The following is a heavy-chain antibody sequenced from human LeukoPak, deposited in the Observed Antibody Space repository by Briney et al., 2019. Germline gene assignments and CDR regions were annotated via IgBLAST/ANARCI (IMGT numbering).Heavy chain of an antibody. J-gene: IGHJ5*01. CDR2: ISSSGDYT. CDR3: ARDGRYSYGYWFDS. CDR1: GFTFSDYY. D-gene: IGHD5-18*01. V-gene: IGHV3-11*04. Sequence: GGSLRLSCAASGFTFSDYYMSWVRQAPGQGLEWVSYISSSGDYTYYADSVKGRFTISRDNAKNSLYLQMNSLRAEDTAVYYCARDGRYSYGYWFDSWGQGTLVTVSS.